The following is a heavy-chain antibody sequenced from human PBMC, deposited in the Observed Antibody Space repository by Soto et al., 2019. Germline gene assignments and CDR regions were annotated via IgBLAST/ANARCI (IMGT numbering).Heavy chain of an antibody. CDR2: IYYSGST. J-gene: IGHJ6*03. CDR3: ARESGIAARSKYYYYYMDV. CDR1: GGSISSYY. D-gene: IGHD6-13*01. V-gene: IGHV4-59*01. Sequence: SETLSLTCTVSGGSISSYYWSWIRQPPGKGLEWIVYIYYSGSTNYNPSLKSRVTISVDTSKNQFSLKLSSVTAADTAVYYCARESGIAARSKYYYYYMDVWGKGTTVTVSS.